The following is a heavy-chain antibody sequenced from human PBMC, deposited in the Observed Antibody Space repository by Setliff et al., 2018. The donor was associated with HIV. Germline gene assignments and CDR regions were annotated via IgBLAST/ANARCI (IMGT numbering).Heavy chain of an antibody. V-gene: IGHV3-23*03. CDR2: IYSGDSST. D-gene: IGHD6-13*01. CDR3: AKARGAAAGSVNY. Sequence: PGGSLRLSCAASGFTFSSYAMTWVRQAPGKGLEWVSVIYSGDSSTYYADSVKGRFTISRDNSNNTLYLQMNSLRAEDTAVYYCAKARGAAAGSVNYWGQGTLVTVS. J-gene: IGHJ4*02. CDR1: GFTFSSYA.